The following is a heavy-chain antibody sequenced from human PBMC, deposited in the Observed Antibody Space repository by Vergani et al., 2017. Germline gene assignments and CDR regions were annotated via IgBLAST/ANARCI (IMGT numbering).Heavy chain of an antibody. V-gene: IGHV4-61*02. CDR1: GGSIRSGSYY. J-gene: IGHJ6*03. CDR3: ARDRARTAYCSSTSCHDYYYMDV. Sequence: QVQLQESGPGLVKPSQTLSLTCTVSGGSIRSGSYYLSWIRQPAGKGLEWIGRIYTSGSTNYNPSLKSRVTMSVDTSKNQFSLKLSSVTAADTAVYYCARDRARTAYCSSTSCHDYYYMDVWGKGTTVTVSS. D-gene: IGHD2-2*01. CDR2: IYTSGST.